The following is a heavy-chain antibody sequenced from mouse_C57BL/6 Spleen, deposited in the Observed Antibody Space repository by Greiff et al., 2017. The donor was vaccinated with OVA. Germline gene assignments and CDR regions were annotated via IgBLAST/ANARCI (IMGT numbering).Heavy chain of an antibody. V-gene: IGHV3-6*01. CDR3: AREGMDY. CDR2: ISSDGSN. CDR1: GYSITSGYY. J-gene: IGHJ4*01. Sequence: EVQLQQSGPGLVKPSQSLSLTCSVTGYSITSGYYWNWIRQFPGNKLEWMGYISSDGSNNYNPPLKNRISITRDTSKNQFFLKLNSVTTEDTATYYCAREGMDYWGQGTSVTVSS.